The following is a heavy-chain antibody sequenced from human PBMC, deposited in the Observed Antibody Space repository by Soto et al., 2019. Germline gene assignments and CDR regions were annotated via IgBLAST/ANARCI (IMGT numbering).Heavy chain of an antibody. Sequence: PSETLSLTCAVYGGSFSGYYWSWIRQPPGKGLEWIGEINHSGSTNYNPSLKSRVTISVDTSKNQFSLKLSSVTAADTAVYYCARSSYGGNSDDLWGQGILVTVSS. CDR3: ARSSYGGNSDDL. CDR2: INHSGST. D-gene: IGHD2-21*02. CDR1: GGSFSGYY. V-gene: IGHV4-34*01. J-gene: IGHJ5*02.